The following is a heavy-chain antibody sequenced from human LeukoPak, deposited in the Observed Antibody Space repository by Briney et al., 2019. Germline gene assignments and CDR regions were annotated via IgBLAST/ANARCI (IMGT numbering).Heavy chain of an antibody. CDR3: ARLLSATGHDY. D-gene: IGHD1-1*01. J-gene: IGHJ4*02. Sequence: GESLMISCKASVYRFTTYWIGWVRQMPGKGLEWMGFIYPGDSETRYSPSFQGQVTISADKSITTAFLQWSSLKASDTAMYLCARLLSATGHDYWGQGTLVTVSS. CDR2: IYPGDSET. CDR1: VYRFTTYW. V-gene: IGHV5-51*01.